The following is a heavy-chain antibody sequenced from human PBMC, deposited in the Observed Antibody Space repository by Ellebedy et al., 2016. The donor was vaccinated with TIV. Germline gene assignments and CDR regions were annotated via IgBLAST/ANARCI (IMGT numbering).Heavy chain of an antibody. Sequence: SETLSLTCIVSGGSISSSGYYWTWIRQHPGKGLEWIGYIYYSGTTYYNPSLRSRVTISVDTSKNQFSLKLSSVTAADTAVYYCARYSVSYFDYWGQGVLVTVSS. J-gene: IGHJ4*02. CDR3: ARYSVSYFDY. D-gene: IGHD2-21*01. CDR2: IYYSGTT. CDR1: GGSISSSGYY. V-gene: IGHV4-31*03.